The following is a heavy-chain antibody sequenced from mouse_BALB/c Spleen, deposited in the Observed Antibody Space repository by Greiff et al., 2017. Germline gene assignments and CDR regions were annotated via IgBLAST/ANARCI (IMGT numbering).Heavy chain of an antibody. CDR3: TRDGSSERPWFAY. CDR1: GFTFSSYT. D-gene: IGHD1-1*01. CDR2: ISSGGSYT. Sequence: EVMLVESGGGLVKPGGSLKLSCAASGFTFSSYTMSWVRQTPEKRLEWVATISSGGSYTYYPDSVKGRFTISRDNAKNTLYLQMSSLKSEDTAMYYCTRDGSSERPWFAYRGQGTLVTVAA. V-gene: IGHV5-6-4*01. J-gene: IGHJ3*01.